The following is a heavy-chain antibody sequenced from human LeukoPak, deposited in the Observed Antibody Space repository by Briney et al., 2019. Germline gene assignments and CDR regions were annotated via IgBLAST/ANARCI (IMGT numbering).Heavy chain of an antibody. CDR3: AKHDSSGYYFDY. D-gene: IGHD3-22*01. CDR2: IYSGGST. J-gene: IGHJ4*02. Sequence: GGSLRLSCAASGFTFSSYAMSWVRQAPGKGLKWVSVIYSGGSTYYADSVKGRFTISRDRSKNTLYLQMYSLRAEDTAVFYCAKHDSSGYYFDYWGQGTLVTVSS. V-gene: IGHV3-23*03. CDR1: GFTFSSYA.